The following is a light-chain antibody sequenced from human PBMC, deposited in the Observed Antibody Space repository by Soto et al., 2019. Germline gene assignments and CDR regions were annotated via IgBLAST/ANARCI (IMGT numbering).Light chain of an antibody. CDR1: QGISSY. CDR3: QQVNSLPRT. CDR2: AAS. V-gene: IGKV1-9*01. J-gene: IGKJ4*01. Sequence: DIQLTQSPSFLSASVGDRVTITCRASQGISSYLAWYQQKPGKAPKLLIYAASTLQSGVPSRFSGSGSGTEFTLTISSLQPEDFATYYCQQVNSLPRTFGGWTKVEIK.